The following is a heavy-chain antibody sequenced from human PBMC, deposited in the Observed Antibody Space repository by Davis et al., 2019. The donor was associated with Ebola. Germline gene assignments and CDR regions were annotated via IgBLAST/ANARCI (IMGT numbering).Heavy chain of an antibody. CDR2: IYYSGST. D-gene: IGHD3-22*01. J-gene: IGHJ4*02. CDR1: GGSISSSSYY. Sequence: SETLSLTCTVSGGSISSSSYYWGWIRQPPGKGLEWIGSIYYSGSTYYNPSLKSRVTISVDTSKNQFSLKLSSVTAADTAVYYCARRRGEYYYDSSGYYTFYYFDYWGQGTLVTVSS. CDR3: ARRRGEYYYDSSGYYTFYYFDY. V-gene: IGHV4-39*01.